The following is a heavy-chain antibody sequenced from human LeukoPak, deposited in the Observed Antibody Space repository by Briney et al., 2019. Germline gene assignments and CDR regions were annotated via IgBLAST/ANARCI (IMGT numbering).Heavy chain of an antibody. CDR3: AKERNLEIAVAGTIFDY. D-gene: IGHD6-19*01. Sequence: GGSLRLSCAASGFTFSSYYMSWVRQAPGKGLEWVSVIYSGGDTYYADSVKGRFTISRDNSKNMIYLEMSSLKAEDTAVYYCAKERNLEIAVAGTIFDYWGQGTLVTVSS. J-gene: IGHJ4*02. V-gene: IGHV3-66*01. CDR1: GFTFSSYY. CDR2: IYSGGDT.